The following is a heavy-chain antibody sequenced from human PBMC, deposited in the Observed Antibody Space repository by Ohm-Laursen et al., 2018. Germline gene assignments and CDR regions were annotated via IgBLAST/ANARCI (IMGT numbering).Heavy chain of an antibody. Sequence: VASVKVSCKASGYTFTGYYMHWVRQAPGQGLEWMGWINPNSGGTNYAQKFQGRVTMTRDTSISTAYMELSRLRSDDTAVYYCARLATYYYDSSGYHGDWGQGTLVTVSS. CDR2: INPNSGGT. D-gene: IGHD3-22*01. CDR3: ARLATYYYDSSGYHGD. CDR1: GYTFTGYY. V-gene: IGHV1-2*02. J-gene: IGHJ4*02.